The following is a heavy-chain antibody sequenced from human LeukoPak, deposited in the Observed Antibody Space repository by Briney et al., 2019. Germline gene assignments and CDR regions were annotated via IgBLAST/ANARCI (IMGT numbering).Heavy chain of an antibody. CDR3: AKDRRAAVAASMAYFDF. D-gene: IGHD6-19*01. CDR2: ISYDGSNK. Sequence: GGPLRLSCAASGSTFSSYGMHWVRQAPGKGLEWVAVISYDGSNKNYVDSVKGRFTISRDNSKNTLYLQMNSLRGEDTAVYYCAKDRRAAVAASMAYFDFWGQGTLVTVSS. V-gene: IGHV3-30*18. CDR1: GSTFSSYG. J-gene: IGHJ4*02.